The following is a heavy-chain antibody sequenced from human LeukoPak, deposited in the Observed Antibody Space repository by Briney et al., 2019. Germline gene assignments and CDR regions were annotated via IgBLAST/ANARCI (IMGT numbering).Heavy chain of an antibody. CDR1: GFTFSSHW. J-gene: IGHJ6*04. CDR2: IKEDGSEK. V-gene: IGHV3-7*01. D-gene: IGHD4-23*01. CDR3: ARDRFGGMDV. Sequence: GGSLRLSCAASGFTFSSHWTSWVRQAPGKGLVWVASIKEDGSEKYYVDSVKGRFSISRDDAKNSLHLQMNSLRGEDTAVYYCARDRFGGMDVWGKGTSVTVSS.